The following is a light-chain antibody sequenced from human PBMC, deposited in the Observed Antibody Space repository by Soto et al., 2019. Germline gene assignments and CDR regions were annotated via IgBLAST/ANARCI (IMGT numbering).Light chain of an antibody. J-gene: IGKJ3*01. CDR2: AAS. CDR1: QGISSY. Sequence: AIRMTQSPSSFSASTGDRVTITCRASQGISSYLAWYQQKPGKAPKLLIYAASTLQSGVPSRFSGSGSGTDFTLTISCLQSEDFATYYCQHYYSYPPTFGPGPKVDIK. V-gene: IGKV1-8*01. CDR3: QHYYSYPPT.